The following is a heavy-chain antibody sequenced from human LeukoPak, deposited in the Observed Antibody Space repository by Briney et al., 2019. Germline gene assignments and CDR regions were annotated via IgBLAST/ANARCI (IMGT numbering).Heavy chain of an antibody. CDR2: IYYSGST. CDR1: GGSISSGDYY. Sequence: SETLSLTCTVSGGSISSGDYYWSWIRQPPGKGLEWIGYIYYSGSTYYNPSLKSRVTISLDTSKNQFSLKLSSVTAADTAVYYCAGHHPRNTVDFWGQGTLVTVSS. V-gene: IGHV4-30-4*01. J-gene: IGHJ4*02. CDR3: AGHHPRNTVDF. D-gene: IGHD2/OR15-2a*01.